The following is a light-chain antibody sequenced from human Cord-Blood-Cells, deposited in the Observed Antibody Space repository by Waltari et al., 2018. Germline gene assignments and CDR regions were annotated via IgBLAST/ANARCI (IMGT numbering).Light chain of an antibody. CDR3: QQSYSTPFT. CDR1: QSISSH. CDR2: AAS. J-gene: IGKJ3*01. V-gene: IGKV1-39*01. Sequence: DIQMTQSPSSLSASVGDRVTITCRASQSISSHLNWYHQKPGKAPKLLIYAASSLQSGVPSRFSGSGSGTDFNLTISSLQPEDFATYYCQQSYSTPFTFGPGTKVDIK.